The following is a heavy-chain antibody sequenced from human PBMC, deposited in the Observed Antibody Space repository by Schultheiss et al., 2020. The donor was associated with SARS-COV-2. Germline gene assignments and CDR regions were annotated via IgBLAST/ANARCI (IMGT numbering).Heavy chain of an antibody. CDR1: GGSFSGYY. D-gene: IGHD2-15*01. Sequence: SETLSLTCAVYGGSFSGYYWSWIRQPPGKGLEWIGYIYYSGRTNYNPSLKSRLTMSVDASKNQFSLKLTSVTAADTAVYYCARVDTIEGGGMDVWGQGTTVTVSS. J-gene: IGHJ6*02. V-gene: IGHV4-59*12. CDR3: ARVDTIEGGGMDV. CDR2: IYYSGRT.